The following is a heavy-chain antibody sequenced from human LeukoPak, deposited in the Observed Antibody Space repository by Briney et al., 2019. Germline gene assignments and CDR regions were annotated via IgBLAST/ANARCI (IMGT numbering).Heavy chain of an antibody. CDR1: GFIFSHYG. CDR2: IWSDGSNR. CDR3: ARDAQRGFDYSNSLRY. D-gene: IGHD4-11*01. J-gene: IGHJ4*01. V-gene: IGHV3-33*01. Sequence: GGSLRLSCAASGFIFSHYGMHWVRQAPGKGLEWVAVIWSDGSNRFYAGSVKGRFTISRDNAQDTVFLQMNSLRAEDTAMYYCARDAQRGFDYSNSLRYWGHGTLVTVSS.